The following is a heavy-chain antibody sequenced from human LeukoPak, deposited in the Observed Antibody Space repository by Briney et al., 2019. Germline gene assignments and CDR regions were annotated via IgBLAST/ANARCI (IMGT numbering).Heavy chain of an antibody. Sequence: ASVKVSCKASGYTFTSYYMHWVRQAPGQGLEWMGIINPSGGSTSYAQKFQGRVTMTRDTSTSTVYMELSSLRPEDTAVYYCARERWLHGVHAYNWFDPWGQGTLVTVSS. D-gene: IGHD5-24*01. CDR1: GYTFTSYY. CDR3: ARERWLHGVHAYNWFDP. V-gene: IGHV1-46*01. J-gene: IGHJ5*02. CDR2: INPSGGST.